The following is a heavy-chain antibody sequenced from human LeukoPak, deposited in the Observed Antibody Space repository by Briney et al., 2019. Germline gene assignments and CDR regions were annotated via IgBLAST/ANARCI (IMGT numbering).Heavy chain of an antibody. Sequence: PGGSLRLSCAASGFTFSTSWMHWVRQAPGKGLVWVSRINGDGSSTNYADSVKGRFTISRDNAKNTLYLQMNSLRAEDTAVYYCALVGAARRIYWGQGTLVTVSS. CDR3: ALVGAARRIY. D-gene: IGHD1-26*01. CDR1: GFTFSTSW. V-gene: IGHV3-74*01. J-gene: IGHJ4*02. CDR2: INGDGSST.